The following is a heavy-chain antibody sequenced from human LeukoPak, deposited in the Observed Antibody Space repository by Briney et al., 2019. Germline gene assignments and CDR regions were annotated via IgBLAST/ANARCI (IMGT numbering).Heavy chain of an antibody. CDR2: IIPILGIA. CDR3: ARDRGERWQPDY. J-gene: IGHJ4*02. D-gene: IGHD4-23*01. Sequence: GASVKVSCKASGGTFSSYAISWVRQAPGQGLEWMGRIIPILGIANYAQKFQGRVTITADKSTSTAYMELSSLRSEDTAVCYCARDRGERWQPDYWGQGTLVTVSS. CDR1: GGTFSSYA. V-gene: IGHV1-69*04.